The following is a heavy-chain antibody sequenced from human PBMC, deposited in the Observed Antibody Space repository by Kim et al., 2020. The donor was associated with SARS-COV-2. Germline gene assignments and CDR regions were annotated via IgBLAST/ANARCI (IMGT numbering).Heavy chain of an antibody. CDR3: ARPLYYDILTGYYSYYY. CDR1: GFTFSNYA. D-gene: IGHD3-9*01. CDR2: ISYDGSNK. J-gene: IGHJ6*01. V-gene: IGHV3-30*04. Sequence: GGSLRLSCAASGFTFSNYAMHWVRQAPGKGLEWAAVISYDGSNKYYADSVKGRFTISRDNSKNTLYLQMNSLRAEDTAVYYCARPLYYDILTGYYSYYY.